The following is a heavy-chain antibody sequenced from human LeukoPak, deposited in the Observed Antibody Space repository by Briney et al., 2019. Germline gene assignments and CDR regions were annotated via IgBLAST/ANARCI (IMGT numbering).Heavy chain of an antibody. J-gene: IGHJ4*01. D-gene: IGHD3-22*01. CDR1: GLTFSSYS. CDR2: ISSSGRSI. CDR3: ASAGYYERNGYTGYFHY. Sequence: GGSLRLSCAASGLTFSSYSMNWVRQAPGKGLEWVSYISSSGRSIYYADSLKGRFTISRDNAKSSLYLQISSLRAEDTAVYYCASAGYYERNGYTGYFHYWG. V-gene: IGHV3-21*01.